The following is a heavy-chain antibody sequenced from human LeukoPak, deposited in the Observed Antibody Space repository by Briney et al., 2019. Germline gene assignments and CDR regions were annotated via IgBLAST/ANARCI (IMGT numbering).Heavy chain of an antibody. V-gene: IGHV3-30*02. Sequence: PGGSLRLSCAASGFTFSSYGMHWVRQAPGKGLEWVAFIRYDGSNKYYADSVKGRFTISRDNSKNTLYLQISSLKAEDTAVYYCARPTVTTGEGVYYYYLDVWGKGTTVTVSS. CDR1: GFTFSSYG. CDR3: ARPTVTTGEGVYYYYLDV. J-gene: IGHJ6*03. D-gene: IGHD4-17*01. CDR2: IRYDGSNK.